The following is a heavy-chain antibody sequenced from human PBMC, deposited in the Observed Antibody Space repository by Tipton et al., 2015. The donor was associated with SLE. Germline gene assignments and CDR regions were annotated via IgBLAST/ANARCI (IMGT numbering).Heavy chain of an antibody. CDR2: VSYTGSA. CDR3: ARLSAYYRVFDL. V-gene: IGHV4-59*08. D-gene: IGHD3-3*01. J-gene: IGHJ4*02. Sequence: LRLSCSVSGGSITSHYWTWIRQSPGKEFEWLAYVSYTGSATYNPSLRSRVSILLDTSENQFSLRVTSVTAADTAVYYCARLSAYYRVFDLWGQGTLVTVPS. CDR1: GGSITSHY.